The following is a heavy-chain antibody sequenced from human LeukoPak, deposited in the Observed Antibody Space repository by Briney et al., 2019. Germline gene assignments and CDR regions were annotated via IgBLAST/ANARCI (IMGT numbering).Heavy chain of an antibody. J-gene: IGHJ4*02. D-gene: IGHD3-3*01. Sequence: PGGSLRLSCAASGFTFDDYGMSWVRQAPGKGLEWVSGINWNGGSTGYADSVKGRFTISRDNAKNSLYLQMKSLRAEDTAIYYCARVNDYDFWSGYFDYWGQGTLVTVSS. CDR2: INWNGGST. CDR1: GFTFDDYG. CDR3: ARVNDYDFWSGYFDY. V-gene: IGHV3-20*04.